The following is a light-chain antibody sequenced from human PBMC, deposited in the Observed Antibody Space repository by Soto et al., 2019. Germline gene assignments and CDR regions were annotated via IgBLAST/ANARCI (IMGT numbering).Light chain of an antibody. CDR1: QGISNY. Sequence: TKSPSSLSAYVGDRVTITCRASQGISNYLAWYQQKPGQAPRLLIYGASNRATGIPDRFSGSGSGTDFTLTISGLEPEDFAVYYCQQYGGSPRTFGQGTKVDIK. CDR2: GAS. CDR3: QQYGGSPRT. V-gene: IGKV3-20*01. J-gene: IGKJ1*01.